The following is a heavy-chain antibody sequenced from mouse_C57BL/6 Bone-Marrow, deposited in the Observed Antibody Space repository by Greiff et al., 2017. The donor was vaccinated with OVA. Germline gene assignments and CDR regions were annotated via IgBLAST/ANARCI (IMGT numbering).Heavy chain of an antibody. Sequence: QVQLKQPGAELVKPGASVKLSCKASGYTFTSYWMHWVKQRPGQGLEWIGMIHPNSGSTNYNEKFKSKATLTVDKSSSTAYMQLSSLTSEDSAVYYCTDSSGYGFAYWGQGTLVTVSA. CDR1: GYTFTSYW. D-gene: IGHD3-2*02. CDR3: TDSSGYGFAY. V-gene: IGHV1-64*01. J-gene: IGHJ3*01. CDR2: IHPNSGST.